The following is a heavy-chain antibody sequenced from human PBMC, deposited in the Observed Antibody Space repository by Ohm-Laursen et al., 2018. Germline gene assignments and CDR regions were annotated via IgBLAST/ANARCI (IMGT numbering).Heavy chain of an antibody. CDR3: ARLLSGSSPEDY. CDR1: GFTFSSYA. V-gene: IGHV3-23*01. CDR2: ISGSGGST. Sequence: SLRLSCAASGFTFSSYAMSWVRQAPGKGLEWVSAISGSGGSTYFADSVRGRFTISRDNAKNSLYLQMNSLRPEDTAVYYCARLLSGSSPEDYWGQGTLVTVSS. D-gene: IGHD1-26*01. J-gene: IGHJ4*02.